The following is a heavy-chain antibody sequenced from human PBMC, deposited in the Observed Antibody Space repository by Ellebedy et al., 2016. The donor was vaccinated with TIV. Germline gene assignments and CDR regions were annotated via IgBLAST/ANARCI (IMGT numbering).Heavy chain of an antibody. D-gene: IGHD3-22*01. Sequence: ASVKVSCXASGYIFNNYGISWVRQPPGQGLEWMVWTSAYNGDINYAQKLRGRVTMTTDTSTSTAYMELRSLRSDDTAVYYCARDLFQYDSSGYFEDTFDIWGQGTKVIGSP. CDR3: ARDLFQYDSSGYFEDTFDI. J-gene: IGHJ3*02. CDR1: GYIFNNYG. V-gene: IGHV1-18*01. CDR2: TSAYNGDI.